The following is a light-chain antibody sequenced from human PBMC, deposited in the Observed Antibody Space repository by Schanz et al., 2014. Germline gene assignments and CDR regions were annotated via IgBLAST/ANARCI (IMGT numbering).Light chain of an antibody. CDR2: GAS. V-gene: IGKV3-15*01. CDR1: QSVSSN. Sequence: EIVMTQSPATLSVSPGERATLSCRASQSVSSNLAWYQQNPGQAPRLLIYGASTRAIGIPARFSGSGSGTEFTLTISSLQSEDFVVYYCQQYGSSPYTFGQGTKLEIK. CDR3: QQYGSSPYT. J-gene: IGKJ2*01.